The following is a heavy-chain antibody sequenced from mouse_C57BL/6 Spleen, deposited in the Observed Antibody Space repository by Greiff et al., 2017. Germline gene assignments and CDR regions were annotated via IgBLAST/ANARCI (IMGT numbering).Heavy chain of an antibody. V-gene: IGHV1-50*01. CDR1: GYTFTSYW. D-gene: IGHD2-3*01. CDR3: ASGGLLSYWYFGG. Sequence: QVQLQQPGAELVKPGASVKLSCKASGYTFTSYWMHWVKQRPGQGLEWIGEIDPSDSYTNYNQKFKGKATLTVDKSSSTAYMQLSSLTSEDSAVYYCASGGLLSYWYFGGWGTGTTVTVSS. CDR2: IDPSDSYT. J-gene: IGHJ1*03.